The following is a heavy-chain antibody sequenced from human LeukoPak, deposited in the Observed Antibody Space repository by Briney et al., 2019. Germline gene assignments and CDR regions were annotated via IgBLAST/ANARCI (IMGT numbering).Heavy chain of an antibody. CDR1: GYSISSGY. V-gene: IGHV4-38-2*02. J-gene: IGHJ4*02. CDR3: ARDYGEAGVDY. Sequence: PSETLSLTCTVSGYSISSGYWGWIRQPPGKGLEWIGSIYHSGSTYYNPSLKSRVTISVDTSKNQFSLKLSSVTAADTAVYYCARDYGEAGVDYWGQGTLVTVSS. D-gene: IGHD4-17*01. CDR2: IYHSGST.